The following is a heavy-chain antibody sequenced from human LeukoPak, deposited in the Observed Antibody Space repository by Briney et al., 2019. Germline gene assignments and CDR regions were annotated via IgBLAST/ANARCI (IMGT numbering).Heavy chain of an antibody. V-gene: IGHV4-59*01. CDR3: ARLGDEIAVSGLKYYHYSHTDV. J-gene: IGHJ6*03. D-gene: IGHD6-19*01. CDR2: IYYSGTT. Sequence: SETLSLTCTVSGGSIRDFYWTWIRQPPGKGLEWIGYIYYSGTTKYSPSLRGRVSMSVGTSRSQFSLNLTSVTPADTAVYYCARLGDEIAVSGLKYYHYSHTDVWGSGTTVAVSS. CDR1: GGSIRDFY.